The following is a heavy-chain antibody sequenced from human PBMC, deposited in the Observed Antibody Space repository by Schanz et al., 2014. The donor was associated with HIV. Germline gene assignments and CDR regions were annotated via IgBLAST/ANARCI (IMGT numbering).Heavy chain of an antibody. CDR2: IKTDGTEK. J-gene: IGHJ4*02. D-gene: IGHD3-10*01. V-gene: IGHV3-7*01. CDR1: GFTFSGYW. Sequence: EVQLVESGGGLVQPGGSLRLSCAASGFTFSGYWMAWVRQAPGKGLEWMASIKTDGTEKYYVDSVKGRFTISRDNAKNSLYLQMDSLTAEDTAVYYCARDSGPGIYWGQGTLVTVSS. CDR3: ARDSGPGIY.